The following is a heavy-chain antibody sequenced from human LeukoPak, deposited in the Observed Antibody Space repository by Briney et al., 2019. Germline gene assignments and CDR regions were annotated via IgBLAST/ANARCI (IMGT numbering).Heavy chain of an antibody. J-gene: IGHJ4*02. V-gene: IGHV3-43D*03. CDR3: AKGCSSTSCYLDY. D-gene: IGHD2-2*01. Sequence: GGSLRLSCAASGFTFDDYAMHWVRQAPGKGLEWVSLISRDGGSTYYADSVKGRFTIFRDNSKNSLYLQMNSLRAEDTALYYCAKGCSSTSCYLDYWGQGTLVTVSS. CDR2: ISRDGGST. CDR1: GFTFDDYA.